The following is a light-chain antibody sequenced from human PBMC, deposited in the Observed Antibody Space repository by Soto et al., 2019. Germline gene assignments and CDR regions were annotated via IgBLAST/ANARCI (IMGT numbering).Light chain of an antibody. J-gene: IGLJ3*02. V-gene: IGLV2-14*01. CDR2: EVS. CDR1: SNDVGGYAY. CDR3: CSYTGNTTPV. Sequence: QSALTQPASVSGSPGQSITISCSGTSNDVGGYAYVSWYQQYPGKAPKLVISEVSNRPSGVSHRFSGSRSGNTASLTISGHQAEDEADYHCCSYTGNTTPVFGGGTKLTVL.